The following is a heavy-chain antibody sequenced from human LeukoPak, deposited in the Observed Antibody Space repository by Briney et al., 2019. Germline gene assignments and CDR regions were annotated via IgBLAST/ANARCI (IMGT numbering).Heavy chain of an antibody. J-gene: IGHJ4*02. CDR3: TRGRNSAFDY. D-gene: IGHD1-14*01. Sequence: SQTLSLTCAISGDSVSSNGVAWNWIRQSPSRGLEWLGRTYYGSKWNNDYALSVKSRITINPDTSKNQLSLQLNSATPEDTAVYYCTRGRNSAFDYWGQGTLVTVSS. V-gene: IGHV6-1*01. CDR1: GDSVSSNGVA. CDR2: TYYGSKWNN.